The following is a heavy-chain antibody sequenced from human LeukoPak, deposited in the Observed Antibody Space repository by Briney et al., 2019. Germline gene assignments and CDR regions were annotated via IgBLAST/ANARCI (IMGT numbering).Heavy chain of an antibody. D-gene: IGHD2-8*02. J-gene: IGHJ4*02. CDR1: GFTFSSYA. CDR3: AREEGLVLDY. V-gene: IGHV3-7*01. CDR2: IKEDGSES. Sequence: GGSLRLSCAASGFTFSSYAMHWVRQTPGMGLEWVADIKEDGSESFYVDSVKGRFTISRDYSKNTLYLQMNSLRAEDTAVYYCAREEGLVLDYWGQGTLVTVSS.